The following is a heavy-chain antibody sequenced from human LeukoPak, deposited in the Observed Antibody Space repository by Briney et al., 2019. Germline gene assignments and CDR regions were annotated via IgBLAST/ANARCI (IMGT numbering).Heavy chain of an antibody. Sequence: PGGSLRLSCTASGFTFGDYAMSWVRQAPGKGLEWVANIKQDGSEKYYVDSVKGRFTISRDNAKNSLYLQMNSLRAEDTAVYYCARDINVVVPAADDAFDIWGQGTMVTVSS. CDR3: ARDINVVVPAADDAFDI. V-gene: IGHV3-7*01. CDR2: IKQDGSEK. CDR1: GFTFGDYA. J-gene: IGHJ3*02. D-gene: IGHD2-2*01.